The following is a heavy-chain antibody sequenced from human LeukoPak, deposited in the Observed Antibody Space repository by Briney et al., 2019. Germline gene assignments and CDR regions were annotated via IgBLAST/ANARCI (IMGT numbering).Heavy chain of an antibody. J-gene: IGHJ4*02. V-gene: IGHV4-34*01. CDR2: IKHSGVT. CDR1: GGSFSGYY. D-gene: IGHD2-15*01. CDR3: ARKSIEVSGRQPYDY. Sequence: SETPSLTCAVYGGSFSGYYWSWIRQSPGKGLEWIGEIKHSGVTNYNPSLKSRVTMSVDTSKTQFSLKLISVTAADTAVYYCARKSIEVSGRQPYDYWGQGTLVTVSS.